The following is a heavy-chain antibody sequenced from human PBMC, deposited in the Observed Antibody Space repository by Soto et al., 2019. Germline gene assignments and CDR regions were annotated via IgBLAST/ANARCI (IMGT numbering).Heavy chain of an antibody. D-gene: IGHD6-13*01. Sequence: GGSLRLSCAASGFTFSSYGMHWVRQAPGKGLEWVAVIWYDGSNKYYADSVKGRFTISRDNSKNTLYLQMNSLRAEDTAVYYCARGYSSSWYTAEYFQHWGQGTPVTVSS. CDR1: GFTFSSYG. V-gene: IGHV3-33*08. J-gene: IGHJ1*01. CDR3: ARGYSSSWYTAEYFQH. CDR2: IWYDGSNK.